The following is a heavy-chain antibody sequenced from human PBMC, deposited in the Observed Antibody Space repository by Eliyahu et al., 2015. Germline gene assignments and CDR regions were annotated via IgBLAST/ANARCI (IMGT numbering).Heavy chain of an antibody. CDR3: ARRKYYFDY. CDR1: GFTFSSYG. V-gene: IGHV3-30*03. CDR2: ISYDGSNK. Sequence: QVQLVESGGGVVQPGRSLRLSCAASGFTFSSYGMHWVRQAPGKGLEGVAVISYDGSNKYYADSVKGRFTISRDNSKNTLYLQMNSLRAEDTAVYYCARRKYYFDYWGQGTLVTVSS. J-gene: IGHJ4*02. D-gene: IGHD1-14*01.